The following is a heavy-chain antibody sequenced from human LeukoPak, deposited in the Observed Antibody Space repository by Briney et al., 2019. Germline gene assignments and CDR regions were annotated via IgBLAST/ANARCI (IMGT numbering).Heavy chain of an antibody. CDR2: INPNSGGT. CDR1: GYTFTGYH. J-gene: IGHJ5*02. D-gene: IGHD2-21*02. V-gene: IGHV1-2*02. Sequence: GASVKVSCKASGYTFTGYHMHWVRQAPGQGLEWIGWINPNSGGTNYAQKLQGRVTMTRDTSISTAYMELSSLRSDDTAVYYCGLVTSGNWWFDPWGQGTLATVSS. CDR3: GLVTSGNWWFDP.